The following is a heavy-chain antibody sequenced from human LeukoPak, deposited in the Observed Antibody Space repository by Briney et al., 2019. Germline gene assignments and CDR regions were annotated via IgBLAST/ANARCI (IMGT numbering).Heavy chain of an antibody. D-gene: IGHD3-22*01. Sequence: SETLSLTCTVSGSAINSVYSWGWIRHPPGKGREWFGSIYHIGNTSYNSSPTSRVTISEQPPRNKFPLKLSSVPAPNTTLSTCASYKAYYDSSGNPFDYWGQGTLVTVSS. J-gene: IGHJ4*02. CDR1: GSAINSVYS. CDR3: ASYKAYYDSSGNPFDY. CDR2: IYHIGNT. V-gene: IGHV4-38-2*02.